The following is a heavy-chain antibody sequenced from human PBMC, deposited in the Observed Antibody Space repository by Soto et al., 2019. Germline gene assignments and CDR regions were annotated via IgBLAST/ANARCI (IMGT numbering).Heavy chain of an antibody. D-gene: IGHD3-10*01. J-gene: IGHJ4*02. Sequence: QVQLVESGGGVVQPGRSLRLSCAASGFTFSSYGMHWVRQAPGKGLEWVARIWYDGSNKYYVDSVKGRFTISRDNSKNTLYLQMNSLRAEDTAVYYCARDRRGAEYWGQGTLVTVSS. CDR2: IWYDGSNK. CDR3: ARDRRGAEY. V-gene: IGHV3-33*01. CDR1: GFTFSSYG.